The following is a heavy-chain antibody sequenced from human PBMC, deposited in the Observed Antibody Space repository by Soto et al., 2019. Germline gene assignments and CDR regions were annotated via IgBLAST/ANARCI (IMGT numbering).Heavy chain of an antibody. J-gene: IGHJ4*02. CDR1: GYTFSNFW. CDR3: ARSPRSSPYFDY. Sequence: GESLKIYCQCSGYTFSNFWIGWVRQLPGKGLEWMGIIYPGDHETRYSPSFHGKVTISADKSINTAYLQWNSLEASDTAFYFCARSPRSSPYFDYWGQGALVTVSS. D-gene: IGHD6-13*01. V-gene: IGHV5-51*01. CDR2: IYPGDHET.